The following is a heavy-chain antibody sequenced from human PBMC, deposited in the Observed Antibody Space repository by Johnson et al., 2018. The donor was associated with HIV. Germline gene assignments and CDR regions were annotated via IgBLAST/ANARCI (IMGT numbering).Heavy chain of an antibody. V-gene: IGHV3-48*04. J-gene: IGHJ3*02. CDR1: GFTFSSYA. Sequence: VQLVESGGGVVQPGRSLRLSCAASGFTFSSYAMHWVRQAPGKGLEWVSYISSSGSTIYYADSVKGRFTISRDNAKNSLYLQMNSLRAEDTAVYYCARTRQGAFDIWGQGTLVTVSS. CDR3: ARTRQGAFDI. CDR2: ISSSGSTI.